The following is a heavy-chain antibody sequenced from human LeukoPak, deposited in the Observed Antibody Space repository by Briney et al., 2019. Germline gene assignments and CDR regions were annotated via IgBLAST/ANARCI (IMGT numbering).Heavy chain of an antibody. J-gene: IGHJ4*02. Sequence: ASVTVSCKTSGYTFTGYYIHWVRQAPGQGLEWMGWISPDSGGTDYAQKFQGRVTMTGDTSISTYYMDLGRLRYDDTAMYFCARVRGTTSAGHLDYWGQGTLVTVSS. CDR3: ARVRGTTSAGHLDY. V-gene: IGHV1-2*02. D-gene: IGHD1-1*01. CDR1: GYTFTGYY. CDR2: ISPDSGGT.